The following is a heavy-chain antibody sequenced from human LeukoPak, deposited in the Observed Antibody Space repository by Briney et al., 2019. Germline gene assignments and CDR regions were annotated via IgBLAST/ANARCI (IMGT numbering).Heavy chain of an antibody. CDR1: GFTFSSYS. Sequence: GGSLRLSCAASGFTFSSYSMNWVRQAPGKGLEWVSYISISSSTIYYADSVKGRFTISRDNPKNSLYLQMNSRRARATPGIYCGKGFPPYYYGSGSYYKRSYFDYWSQGTLVTVSS. CDR3: GKGFPPYYYGSGSYYKRSYFDY. J-gene: IGHJ4*02. CDR2: ISISSSTI. V-gene: IGHV3-48*01. D-gene: IGHD3-10*01.